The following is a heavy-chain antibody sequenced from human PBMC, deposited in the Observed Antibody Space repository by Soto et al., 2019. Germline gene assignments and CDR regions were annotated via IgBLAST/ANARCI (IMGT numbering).Heavy chain of an antibody. J-gene: IGHJ4*02. CDR3: VSERGYGHASVPYS. Sequence: QAQLVESGGGVVQPGRSLRLSCAASGFTFSSYGMPWVRQAPGTGLEWVAVISYDGGLQHYADSVKGRFTISRDNSKNMVLLQMNSLRAEDTAVYYCVSERGYGHASVPYSWGQGTLVSVSS. V-gene: IGHV3-30*03. CDR2: ISYDGGLQ. D-gene: IGHD5-18*01. CDR1: GFTFSSYG.